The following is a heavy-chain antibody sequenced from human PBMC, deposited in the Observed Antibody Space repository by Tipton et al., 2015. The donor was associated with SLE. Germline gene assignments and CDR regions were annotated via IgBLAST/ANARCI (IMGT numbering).Heavy chain of an antibody. J-gene: IGHJ6*03. V-gene: IGHV3-11*01. D-gene: IGHD3-3*01. CDR1: GFTFSDYY. CDR3: ARDFWSGYRPYYYYYMDV. Sequence: SLRLSCAASGFTFSDYYMSWIRQAPGKGLEWVSYISSSGSTIYYADSVKGRFTISRDNAKNSLYLQMNSLRAEDTAVYCCARDFWSGYRPYYYYYMDVWGKGTTVTVSS. CDR2: ISSSGSTI.